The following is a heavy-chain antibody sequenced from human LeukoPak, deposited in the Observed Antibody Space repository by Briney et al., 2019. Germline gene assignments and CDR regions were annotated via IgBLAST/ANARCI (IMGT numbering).Heavy chain of an antibody. CDR3: AREMGATAGAHFDY. CDR2: INPSDGST. J-gene: IGHJ4*02. Sequence: ASVKVSCKASGYTFTTYYMHWVRQAPGQGFEWMGIINPSDGSTTNAQQFQGRVTMTRDTSTSTVYMELSSLRSEDTAVYYCAREMGATAGAHFDYWAQGTLVTVSS. V-gene: IGHV1-46*01. CDR1: GYTFTTYY. D-gene: IGHD6-13*01.